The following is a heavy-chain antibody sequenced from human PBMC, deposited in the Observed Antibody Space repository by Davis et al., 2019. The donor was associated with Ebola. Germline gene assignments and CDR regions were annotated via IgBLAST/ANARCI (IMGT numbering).Heavy chain of an antibody. CDR2: IYDSGST. V-gene: IGHV4-30-2*02. D-gene: IGHD3-3*01. J-gene: IGHJ4*02. CDR1: GGSISSSGYS. CDR3: AREGRSAWAFDY. Sequence: PSETLSLTCAVSGGSISSSGYSWSWIRQPPGKGLEWIGYIYDSGSTYYNPSLKSRVTISVDTSKSQFSLKLSFVTAADTAVYFCAREGRSAWAFDYWGQGTLVTVSS.